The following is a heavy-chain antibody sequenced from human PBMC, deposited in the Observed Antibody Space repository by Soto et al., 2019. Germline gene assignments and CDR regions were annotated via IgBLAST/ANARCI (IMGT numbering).Heavy chain of an antibody. V-gene: IGHV1-3*01. CDR1: GYPFTNNA. Sequence: QVYLVQSGAEVKKPGASVKVSCKASGYPFTNNALHWVRQAPGQRFEWMGWINAATGNTKYSEKFQGRVTLTSDTSASTAYMEMSRLRSEDTAVYYCARWDSSTWPGRLDPWGQGTLVTVSS. J-gene: IGHJ5*02. CDR2: INAATGNT. CDR3: ARWDSSTWPGRLDP. D-gene: IGHD6-13*01.